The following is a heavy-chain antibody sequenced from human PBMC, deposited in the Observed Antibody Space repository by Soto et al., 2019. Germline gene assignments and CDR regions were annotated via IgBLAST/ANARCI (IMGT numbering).Heavy chain of an antibody. Sequence: QVQLVQSGAEVKKPGSSVKVSCKASGGTFSSYAISWVRQAPGQGLEWMGGIIPIFGTANYAQKFQGRVTITADKSTSTAYMELSSLRSEDTAVYYCARDQRISYSSSSLFGMDVWGQGTTVTVSS. D-gene: IGHD6-13*01. CDR2: IIPIFGTA. CDR1: GGTFSSYA. CDR3: ARDQRISYSSSSLFGMDV. J-gene: IGHJ6*02. V-gene: IGHV1-69*06.